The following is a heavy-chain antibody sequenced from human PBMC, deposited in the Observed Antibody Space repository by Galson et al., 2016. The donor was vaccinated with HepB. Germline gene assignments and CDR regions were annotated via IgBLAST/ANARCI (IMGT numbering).Heavy chain of an antibody. CDR2: ISWNSGTI. V-gene: IGHV3-9*01. J-gene: IGHJ6*02. CDR1: GFTFDDYA. Sequence: SLRLSCAASGFTFDDYAMHWVRQAPGKGLEWISGISWNSGTIIDADSVKGRFTISRDNAKNSLYLQMNSLRAEDTALYYCAKDMSIFGVVITHSGGGLDVWGQGTTVTVSS. D-gene: IGHD3-3*01. CDR3: AKDMSIFGVVITHSGGGLDV.